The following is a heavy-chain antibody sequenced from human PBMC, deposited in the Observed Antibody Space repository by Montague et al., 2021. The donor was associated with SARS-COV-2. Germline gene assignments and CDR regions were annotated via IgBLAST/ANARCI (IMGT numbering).Heavy chain of an antibody. CDR2: IYYSGXT. V-gene: IGHV4-31*03. Sequence: TLSLTCTVSGGSISSGGYYWSWIRQHPGKGLEWIGYIYYSGXTXYXXXXKXRVTISVDTSKNQFSLKMSSVTAADMAVYYCARSPEPMIILIITSLNWYFDLWGRGTLVTVSS. J-gene: IGHJ2*01. CDR3: ARSPEPMIILIITSLNWYFDL. D-gene: IGHD3-22*01. CDR1: GGSISSGGYY.